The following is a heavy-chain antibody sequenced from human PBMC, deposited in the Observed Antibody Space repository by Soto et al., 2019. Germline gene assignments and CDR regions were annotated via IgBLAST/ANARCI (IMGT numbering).Heavy chain of an antibody. V-gene: IGHV4-61*08. J-gene: IGHJ3*01. CDR3: ASWTTVTTERFDAFDL. CDR1: ASSISSGGYC. Sequence: SETLSLTCGLSASSISSGGYCLSLIRQPPGNGLDWIGYIYHSRSTNYSPSLKSRVTISVSTSKNQFTLKLSSVTAADTAVYYCASWTTVTTERFDAFDLWGQGTIVTVSS. D-gene: IGHD4-17*01. CDR2: IYHSRST.